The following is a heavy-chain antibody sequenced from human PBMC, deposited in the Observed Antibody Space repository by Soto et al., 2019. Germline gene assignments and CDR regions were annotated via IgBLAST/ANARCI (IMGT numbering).Heavy chain of an antibody. Sequence: EVQLLDSGGGLVQPGGSLRLSCAASGFTFRTYAMSWVRQAPGKGLEWVSTISDSGTTYYANSVKGRFTISRDNSRNTLXXXMXXLXVEDTAVYYCAKGGEGSCSRTSCLYFSDSWGQGTLVTVSS. CDR3: AKGGEGSCSRTSCLYFSDS. D-gene: IGHD2-2*01. CDR2: ISDSGTT. CDR1: GFTFRTYA. J-gene: IGHJ5*02. V-gene: IGHV3-23*01.